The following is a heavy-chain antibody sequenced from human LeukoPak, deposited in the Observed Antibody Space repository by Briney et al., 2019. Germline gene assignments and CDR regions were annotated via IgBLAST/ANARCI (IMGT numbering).Heavy chain of an antibody. V-gene: IGHV3-23*01. CDR1: GFTFSSYG. J-gene: IGHJ4*02. Sequence: GGTLRLSCAASGFTFSSYGMSWVRQAPGKGLDWVSSITGKGDTTYYADSVKGRLTIFRDNSKNTLYLQMNSLRAEDTAVYYCAKARDYYDSSGYYYVVPFDYWGQGTLVTVSS. CDR2: ITGKGDTT. D-gene: IGHD3-22*01. CDR3: AKARDYYDSSGYYYVVPFDY.